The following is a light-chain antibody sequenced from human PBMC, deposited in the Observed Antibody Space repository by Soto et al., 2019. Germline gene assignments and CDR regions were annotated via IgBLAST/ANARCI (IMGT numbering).Light chain of an antibody. V-gene: IGLV3-1*01. CDR1: NWRNTY. J-gene: IGLJ2*01. CDR3: QAWDTTTGVV. Sequence: SYELAQTPSVSVSPGQTVSITRSGGNWRNTYASWYQQKPGQSPVLVIYQDFRRPSGIPERFSGSNSGNTATLTITGTQAMDEAAYYCQAWDTTTGVVFGGGTKLTVL. CDR2: QDF.